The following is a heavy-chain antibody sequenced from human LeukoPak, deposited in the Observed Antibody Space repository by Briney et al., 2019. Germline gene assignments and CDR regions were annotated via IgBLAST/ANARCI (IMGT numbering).Heavy chain of an antibody. V-gene: IGHV1-2*02. CDR1: GYTFTGYF. CDR3: ARAGAFETLTYFDY. CDR2: INPNSGGT. D-gene: IGHD2/OR15-2a*01. Sequence: ASVKVSCKASGYTFTGYFMHWVRQAPGQGLEWMGWINPNSGGTNYAQDFHGRVTMTRDTSVSTAYMELSRLTSDDTAVYYCARAGAFETLTYFDYWGQGTLVTVSS. J-gene: IGHJ4*02.